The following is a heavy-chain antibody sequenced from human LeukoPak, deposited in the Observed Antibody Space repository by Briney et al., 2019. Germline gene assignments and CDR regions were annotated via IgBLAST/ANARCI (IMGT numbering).Heavy chain of an antibody. J-gene: IGHJ6*02. V-gene: IGHV4-39*02. D-gene: IGHD3-10*01. CDR2: IYYNGST. Sequence: SETLSLTCTVSGGSMTSSVYYWGWIRQPPGKGLEWIGSIYYNGSTYYNPSLKSRVTISVDTSKKRFSLRLSSVPAADSAFYYCAREGSGSLFYYGMDVWGQGTTVTVSS. CDR3: AREGSGSLFYYGMDV. CDR1: GGSMTSSVYY.